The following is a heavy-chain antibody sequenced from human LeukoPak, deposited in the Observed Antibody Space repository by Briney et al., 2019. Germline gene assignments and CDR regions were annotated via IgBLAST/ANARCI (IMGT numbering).Heavy chain of an antibody. CDR3: ARGADRTIRLRYFDWLSKT. D-gene: IGHD3-9*01. Sequence: GGSLRLSCAASGFTVSSNYMNWVRQAPGKGLEWVSYISSSSSTIYYADSVKGRFTISRDNAKNSLYLQMNSLRAEDTAVYYCARGADRTIRLRYFDWLSKTWGQGTLVTVSS. V-gene: IGHV3-48*01. CDR1: GFTVSSNY. J-gene: IGHJ5*02. CDR2: ISSSSSTI.